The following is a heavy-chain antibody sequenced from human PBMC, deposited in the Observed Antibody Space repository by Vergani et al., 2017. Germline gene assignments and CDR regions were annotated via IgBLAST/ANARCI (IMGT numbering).Heavy chain of an antibody. CDR3: ARDTYYYGSSY. V-gene: IGHV4-61*02. Sequence: QVQLQESGPGLVKPSQTLSLTCTVSGGSISSGSYYWSWIRQPAGKGLEWIGRIYTSGSTNYNPSLKSRVTISVDTSKNQFSLKLSSVTAADTAVYYCARDTYYYGSSYWGQGTLVTVSS. J-gene: IGHJ4*02. D-gene: IGHD3-10*01. CDR2: IYTSGST. CDR1: GGSISSGSYY.